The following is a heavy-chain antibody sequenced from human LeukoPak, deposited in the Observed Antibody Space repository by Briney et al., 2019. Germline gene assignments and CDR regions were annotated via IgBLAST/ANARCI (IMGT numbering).Heavy chain of an antibody. J-gene: IGHJ4*02. D-gene: IGHD1-1*01. V-gene: IGHV3-9*01. CDR3: ASTLHPPNLNWYFDY. Sequence: GGSLRLSCAASGFTFSSYAMSWVRQAPGKGLEWVSGISWNSGSIGYADSVKGRFTISRDNAKNSLYLQMNSLRAEDTAIYYCASTLHPPNLNWYFDYWGQGILVTVSS. CDR1: GFTFSSYA. CDR2: ISWNSGSI.